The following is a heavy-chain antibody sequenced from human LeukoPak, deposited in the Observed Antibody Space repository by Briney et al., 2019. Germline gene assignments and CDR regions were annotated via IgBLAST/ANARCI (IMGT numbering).Heavy chain of an antibody. D-gene: IGHD3-10*01. Sequence: ASVRVSCKASGYTFTNYGISWVRQAPGQGPEWMGWISTYNGNTNYAQKLQDRVTMTTDTSTSTAYMELRSLRSDDTALYYCARGWELSIWGQGTMVTVSS. CDR3: ARGWELSI. CDR2: ISTYNGNT. CDR1: GYTFTNYG. J-gene: IGHJ3*02. V-gene: IGHV1-18*01.